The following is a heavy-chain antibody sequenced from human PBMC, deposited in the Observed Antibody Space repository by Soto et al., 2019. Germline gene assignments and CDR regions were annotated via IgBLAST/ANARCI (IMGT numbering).Heavy chain of an antibody. Sequence: QVQLVQSGAEVKKPGASVKVSCKASGYTFTSYAMHWVHQAPGQRLEWMGWINAGNGNTKYSQKFQGRVTITRDTSASTAYMELSSLRSEDTAVSYSARRGSLYWYFDLWGRGFLVTVSS. CDR3: ARRGSLYWYFDL. V-gene: IGHV1-3*01. D-gene: IGHD1-26*01. J-gene: IGHJ2*01. CDR1: GYTFTSYA. CDR2: INAGNGNT.